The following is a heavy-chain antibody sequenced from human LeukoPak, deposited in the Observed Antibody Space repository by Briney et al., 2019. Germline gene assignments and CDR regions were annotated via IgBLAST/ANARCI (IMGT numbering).Heavy chain of an antibody. CDR1: GFTFSSYA. CDR2: ISYDGSNK. J-gene: IGHJ4*02. Sequence: GGSLRLSCAASGFTFSSYAMHWVRQAPGKGLEWVAVISYDGSNKYYADSVKGRFTTSRDNSKNTLYLQMNSLRAEDTAVYYCASYYGDYERFDYWGQGTLVTVSS. CDR3: ASYYGDYERFDY. D-gene: IGHD4-17*01. V-gene: IGHV3-30-3*01.